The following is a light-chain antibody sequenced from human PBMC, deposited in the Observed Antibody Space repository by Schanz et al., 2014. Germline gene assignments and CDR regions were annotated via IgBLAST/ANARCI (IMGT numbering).Light chain of an antibody. CDR2: WAF. CDR1: QTVVYFSHNKNS. V-gene: IGKV4-1*01. Sequence: DIVMTQSPDSLAASLGERATINCKSSQTVVYFSHNKNSLAWYQQKPGQPPKLLIYWAFTRASGVPDRFSGSGSGTDFTLTISSLQPDDFATYYCQQYNSYPLTFGGGTKVEIK. CDR3: QQYNSYPLT. J-gene: IGKJ4*01.